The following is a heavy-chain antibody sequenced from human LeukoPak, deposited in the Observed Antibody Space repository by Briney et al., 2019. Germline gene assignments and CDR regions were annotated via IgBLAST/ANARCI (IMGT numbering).Heavy chain of an antibody. V-gene: IGHV3-23*01. CDR3: AKELSYSDYDLDC. Sequence: PGGSLRLSCAASGFTFSVYGMNWVRQAPGKGLEWVAAISGNGVSTSYADSVKGRFTISRDNSKNTLYLQMNHLRAEDTAVYYCAKELSYSDYDLDCWGQGTLVTVSS. CDR1: GFTFSVYG. CDR2: ISGNGVST. D-gene: IGHD5-12*01. J-gene: IGHJ4*02.